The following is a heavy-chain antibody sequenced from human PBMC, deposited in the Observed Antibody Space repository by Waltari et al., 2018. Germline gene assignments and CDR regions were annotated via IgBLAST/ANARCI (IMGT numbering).Heavy chain of an antibody. J-gene: IGHJ6*03. V-gene: IGHV4-34*01. D-gene: IGHD6-6*01. CDR3: AREDSSSSYYYYYMDV. CDR2: INHSGST. Sequence: QVQLQQWGAGLLKPSETLSLTCAVYGGSFSGYYWSWIRQPPGKGLAWIGEINHSGSTNYNPSLKSRVTISVDTSKNQFSLKLSSVTAADTAVYYCAREDSSSSYYYYYMDVWGKGTTVTVSS. CDR1: GGSFSGYY.